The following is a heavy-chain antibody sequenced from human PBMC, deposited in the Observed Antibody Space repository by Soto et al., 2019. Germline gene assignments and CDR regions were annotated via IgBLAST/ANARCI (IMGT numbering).Heavy chain of an antibody. CDR3: ARDRPIYYYDSSGYYSP. D-gene: IGHD3-22*01. CDR2: ISAYNGNT. CDR1: GYTFTSYG. J-gene: IGHJ4*02. Sequence: ASVKVSCKASGYTFTSYGISWVRQAPGQGLEWMGWISAYNGNTNYAQKLQGRVTMTTDTSTSTAYMELRSLRSDDTAVYYCARDRPIYYYDSSGYYSPWGQGTLVTVSS. V-gene: IGHV1-18*01.